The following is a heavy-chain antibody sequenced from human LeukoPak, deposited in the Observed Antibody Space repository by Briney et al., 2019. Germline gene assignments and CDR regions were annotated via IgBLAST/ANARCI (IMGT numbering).Heavy chain of an antibody. CDR1: GFTFSSYS. D-gene: IGHD3-10*01. Sequence: GGSLRLSCAASGFTFSSYSMNWVRQAPGKGLEWVAVISYDGSNKYYADSVKGRFTISRDNSKNTLYLQMNSLRAEDTAVYYCAKDRLGSGSYSYYYYYGMDVWGQGTTVTVSS. V-gene: IGHV3-30*18. CDR2: ISYDGSNK. J-gene: IGHJ6*02. CDR3: AKDRLGSGSYSYYYYYGMDV.